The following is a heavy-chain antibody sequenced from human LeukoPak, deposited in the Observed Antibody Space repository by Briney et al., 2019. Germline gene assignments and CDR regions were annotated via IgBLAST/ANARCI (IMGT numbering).Heavy chain of an antibody. D-gene: IGHD3-9*01. V-gene: IGHV4-59*01. CDR1: GVSISSYY. CDR2: IYYSGST. CDR3: ARELLRHDILIGSYFDY. Sequence: SETLSLTCTLSGVSISSYYGSSIRQPPGNRLEWIGYIYYSGSTNYNPSLKSRVSISVDTSKNQFSLNLSSVNAADTAVYYCARELLRHDILIGSYFDYWGQGTLVTVSS. J-gene: IGHJ4*02.